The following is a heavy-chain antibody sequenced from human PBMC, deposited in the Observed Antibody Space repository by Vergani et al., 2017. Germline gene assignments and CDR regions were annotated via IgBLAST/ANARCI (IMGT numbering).Heavy chain of an antibody. CDR2: ISAYNGNT. V-gene: IGHV1-18*04. J-gene: IGHJ4*02. Sequence: QVQLVQSGAEVKKPGASVKVSCKASGYTFTSYGISWVRQAPGQGLEWMGWISAYNGNTNYAQKLQGRVTMTTDTSKSTAYMELRSLRADDTAVYYCARESVEVWRVPSEFDYWGQGTLVTVSS. CDR1: GYTFTSYG. CDR3: ARESVEVWRVPSEFDY. D-gene: IGHD3-3*01.